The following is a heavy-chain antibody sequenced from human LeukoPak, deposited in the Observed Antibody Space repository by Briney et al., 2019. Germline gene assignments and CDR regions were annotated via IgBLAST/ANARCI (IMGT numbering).Heavy chain of an antibody. CDR1: GFTFSAYS. D-gene: IGHD6-19*01. J-gene: IGHJ4*02. CDR3: AKDHLPGIVVADRDY. Sequence: GGSLRLSCATSGFTFSAYSLGWVRQAPGKGLEWVSAISGSGGSTYYADSVKGRFTISRDNSKNTLYLQINSLRAEDTAVYYCAKDHLPGIVVADRDYWGQGTLVTVSS. CDR2: ISGSGGST. V-gene: IGHV3-23*01.